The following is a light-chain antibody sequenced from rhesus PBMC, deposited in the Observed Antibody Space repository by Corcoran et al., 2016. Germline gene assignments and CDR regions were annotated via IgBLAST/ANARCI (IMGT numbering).Light chain of an antibody. CDR2: RAS. CDR3: QQGYSYPRT. CDR1: QSLSNY. V-gene: IGKV1S9*01. J-gene: IGKJ1*01. Sequence: DIQMTQSPSSLSASVGDRVTITCQASQSLSNYFNWYQQKPGKIPKLLIYRASSLQSGIPSRFSGSGAGTDFTLTISSLQPEDVATYYCQQGYSYPRTFGQGTKVEIK.